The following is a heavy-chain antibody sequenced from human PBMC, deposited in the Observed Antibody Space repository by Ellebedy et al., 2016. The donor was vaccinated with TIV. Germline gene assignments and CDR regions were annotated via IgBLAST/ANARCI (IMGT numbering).Heavy chain of an antibody. D-gene: IGHD2-15*01. CDR2: IYYSGST. CDR1: GGSISRYY. V-gene: IGHV4-59*01. CDR3: ARALGYCSGGSCYDVHLDY. J-gene: IGHJ4*02. Sequence: MPSETLSLTCTVSGGSISRYYWRWIRQPPGKRLARIGYIYYSGSTNYNPSLKSRVTISVDTSKNQFSLKLSSVTAADTAVYYCARALGYCSGGSCYDVHLDYWGQGTLVTVSS.